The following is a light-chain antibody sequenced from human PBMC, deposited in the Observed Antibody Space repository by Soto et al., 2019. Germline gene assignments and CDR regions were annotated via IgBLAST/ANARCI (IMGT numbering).Light chain of an antibody. CDR1: QSVSSN. CDR3: HQYNNWPHT. CDR2: GAF. J-gene: IGKJ1*01. V-gene: IGKV3D-15*01. Sequence: EIVLTQSPGTLSLSPGERATFSCRASQSVSSNYLAWYQQKPGQAPRLLIYGAFKRATGIPARFSGRGSGTDFTLTISSLQSEDFAVYYCHQYNNWPHTFGQGTKVDIK.